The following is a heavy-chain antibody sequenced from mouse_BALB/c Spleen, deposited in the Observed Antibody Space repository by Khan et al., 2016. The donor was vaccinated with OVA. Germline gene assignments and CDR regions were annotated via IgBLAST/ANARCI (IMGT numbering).Heavy chain of an antibody. CDR1: GFSLTSYG. Sequence: VQLQESGPGLVAPSQSLSITCTISGFSLTSYGVHWVRQPPGKGLEWLVVIWSDGSTTYNSALKSRLSISKDNSKSQVFLKMNSLQTDDTAMYYCARHDGYAHYYAMDYWGQGTSATVSS. J-gene: IGHJ4*01. V-gene: IGHV2-6-1*01. CDR2: IWSDGST. CDR3: ARHDGYAHYYAMDY. D-gene: IGHD2-3*01.